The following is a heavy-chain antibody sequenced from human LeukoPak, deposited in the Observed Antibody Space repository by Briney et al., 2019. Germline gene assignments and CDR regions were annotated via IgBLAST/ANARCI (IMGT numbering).Heavy chain of an antibody. CDR3: ARVQGRGYSYGYFDY. Sequence: ASVKVSCKASGYTFTSYGISWVRQAPGQGLEWMGWICAYNGNTNYAQKLQGRVTMTTDTSTSTAYMELRSLRSDDTAVYYCARVQGRGYSYGYFDYWGQGTLVTVSS. CDR2: ICAYNGNT. V-gene: IGHV1-18*01. CDR1: GYTFTSYG. D-gene: IGHD5-18*01. J-gene: IGHJ4*02.